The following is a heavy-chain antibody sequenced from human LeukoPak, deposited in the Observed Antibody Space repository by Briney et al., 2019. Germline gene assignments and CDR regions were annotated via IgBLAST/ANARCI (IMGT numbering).Heavy chain of an antibody. CDR2: IYYSGST. Sequence: PSETLSLTCTVSGGSISSSSYYWGWIRQPPGKGLEWIGSIYYSGSTYYNPSLKSRVNISVDTSKNKFSLKLSSVTAADTAVYYCARDRAGGLRFLEWLSAFDYWGQGTLVTVSS. V-gene: IGHV4-39*07. CDR3: ARDRAGGLRFLEWLSAFDY. CDR1: GGSISSSSYY. J-gene: IGHJ4*02. D-gene: IGHD3-3*01.